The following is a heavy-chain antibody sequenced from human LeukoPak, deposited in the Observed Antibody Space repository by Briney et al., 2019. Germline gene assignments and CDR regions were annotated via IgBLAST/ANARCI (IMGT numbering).Heavy chain of an antibody. V-gene: IGHV1-2*02. CDR2: INPKSGTT. Sequence: ASVKVSCKASGYTFTGYYIHWVRQAPGQGLEWMGWINPKSGTTIYAQKFQGRVTMTRDTSISTAYMEVSRLRSDDTAVYYCARVETAFDIWGQGTMVTVPS. CDR3: ARVETAFDI. J-gene: IGHJ3*02. CDR1: GYTFTGYY.